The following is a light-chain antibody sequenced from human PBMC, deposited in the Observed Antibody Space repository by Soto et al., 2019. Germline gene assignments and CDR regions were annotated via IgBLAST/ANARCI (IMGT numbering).Light chain of an antibody. CDR3: LHYGRSPIST. Sequence: EIVLTQSPGTLSMSPGEGGTLSCRASQEIRRTNLAWYPHTPGQAPRLLIYDSTTRATGVPDRFSGRGSGKDFTISINTLEPEDFAVYYDLHYGRSPISTFGPWIKVEIK. CDR2: DST. J-gene: IGKJ3*01. V-gene: IGKV3-20*01. CDR1: QEIRRTN.